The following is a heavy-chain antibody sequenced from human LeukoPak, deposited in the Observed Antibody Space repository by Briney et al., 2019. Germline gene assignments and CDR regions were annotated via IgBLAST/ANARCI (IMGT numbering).Heavy chain of an antibody. CDR1: GYTFTSYD. J-gene: IGHJ6*03. CDR3: ARTGPYYYYYMDG. V-gene: IGHV1-8*02. CDR2: MNPNSGNT. Sequence: ASVKVSCKASGYTFTSYDINWVRQATGRGLEWMGWMNPNSGNTGYAQKFQGRVTMTRDTSISTAYMELSRLRSDDTAVYYGARTGPYYYYYMDGWGKRTTVTASS.